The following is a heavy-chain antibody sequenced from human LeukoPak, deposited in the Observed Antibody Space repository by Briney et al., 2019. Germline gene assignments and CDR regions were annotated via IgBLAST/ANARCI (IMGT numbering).Heavy chain of an antibody. D-gene: IGHD5-12*01. Sequence: PSETLSLTCTVSGGSISSSSYYRGWIRQPPGKGLEWIGSIYYSGSTYYNPSLKSRVTISVDTSKNQFSLKLSSVTAADTAVYYCASGGYSGYDVDYWGQGTLVTVSS. V-gene: IGHV4-39*07. CDR2: IYYSGST. J-gene: IGHJ4*02. CDR3: ASGGYSGYDVDY. CDR1: GGSISSSSYY.